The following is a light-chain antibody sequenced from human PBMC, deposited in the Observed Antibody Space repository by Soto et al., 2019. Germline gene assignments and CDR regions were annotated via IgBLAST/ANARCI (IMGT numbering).Light chain of an antibody. Sequence: QSALTQPASVSGSPGQSITISCTGTSSDVGGYNYVSWYQQHPGKAPKLMIYEVNGRPSGVSNRFSGSKSGNTASLTISGLQAEDEADYYCCSYGGSYTWVFGGGTKLTVL. J-gene: IGLJ3*02. CDR3: CSYGGSYTWV. CDR1: SSDVGGYNY. CDR2: EVN. V-gene: IGLV2-14*01.